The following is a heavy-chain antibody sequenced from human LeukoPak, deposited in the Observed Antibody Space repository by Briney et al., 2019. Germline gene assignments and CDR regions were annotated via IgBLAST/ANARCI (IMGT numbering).Heavy chain of an antibody. J-gene: IGHJ4*02. V-gene: IGHV4-59*01. CDR2: ISYSGNT. CDR1: GGSISSYY. Sequence: SETLSLTCTVPGGSISSYYWSWIRQPPGKGLEWIGYISYSGNTNYNPSLQSRVTISADTSKNQFSLKLSSVTAADTAVYYCARAGGYNSPFGYWGQGTLVTVSS. D-gene: IGHD5-24*01. CDR3: ARAGGYNSPFGY.